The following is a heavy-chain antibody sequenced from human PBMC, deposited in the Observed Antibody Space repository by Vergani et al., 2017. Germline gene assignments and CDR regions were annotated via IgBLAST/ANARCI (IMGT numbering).Heavy chain of an antibody. CDR3: AKDYYGSGSSRGGAFDI. V-gene: IGHV3-23*01. D-gene: IGHD3-10*01. Sequence: EVQLLESGGGLVQPGGSLRLSCAASGFTFSSYAMSWVRQAPGKGLEWVSAISGSGGSTYYADSVKGRFTISRDNSQNTLYLQRNRLRAEDTAVYYCAKDYYGSGSSRGGAFDIWGQGTMVTVSS. CDR2: ISGSGGST. J-gene: IGHJ3*02. CDR1: GFTFSSYA.